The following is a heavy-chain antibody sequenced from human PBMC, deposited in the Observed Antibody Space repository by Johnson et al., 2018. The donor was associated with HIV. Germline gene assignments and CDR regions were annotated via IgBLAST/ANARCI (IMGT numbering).Heavy chain of an antibody. J-gene: IGHJ3*02. V-gene: IGHV3-30-3*01. CDR2: ISSDGRNK. CDR1: GFTFSSYA. CDR3: ARGSRYTHDNDDVYLLQAFDI. Sequence: QVQLVESGGGVVQPGRSLRLSCAASGFTFSSYAMHWVRQAPGKGLECVAVISSDGRNKYYADSVKGRFTISRDNSKNTLYLQMNSLRADDTAVYYCARGSRYTHDNDDVYLLQAFDIWGQGTMVTVSS. D-gene: IGHD3-16*01.